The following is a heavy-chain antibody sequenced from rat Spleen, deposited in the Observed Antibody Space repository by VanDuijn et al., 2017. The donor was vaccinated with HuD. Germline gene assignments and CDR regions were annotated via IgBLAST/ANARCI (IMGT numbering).Heavy chain of an antibody. Sequence: EVQLVESGGGLVQPGRSLKLSCAASGFTFSNNGMHWIRQAPTKGLEWVASISPSGGSTYYRDSVKGPFTISRENATSNLYLQMDSLMSEDTATYYWATSPYYWYFDFWGPGTMVTVSS. CDR2: ISPSGGST. CDR3: ATSPYYWYFDF. J-gene: IGHJ1*01. V-gene: IGHV5-19*01. CDR1: GFTFSNNG.